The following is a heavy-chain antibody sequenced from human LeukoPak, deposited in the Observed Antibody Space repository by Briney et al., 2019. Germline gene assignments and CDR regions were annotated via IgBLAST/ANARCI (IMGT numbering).Heavy chain of an antibody. V-gene: IGHV4-59*01. CDR1: GGSISGYH. CDR3: ARAIVVVVTAPPYWYFDL. Sequence: SETLSLTCTVSGGSISGYHWSWFRQPPGKGLECIAYIYYSGTTRYSPSLKSRVTISVDTSKNQFSLNLNSVTAADTAVYYCARAIVVVVTAPPYWYFDLWGRGTLVTVSS. J-gene: IGHJ2*01. D-gene: IGHD2-21*02. CDR2: IYYSGTT.